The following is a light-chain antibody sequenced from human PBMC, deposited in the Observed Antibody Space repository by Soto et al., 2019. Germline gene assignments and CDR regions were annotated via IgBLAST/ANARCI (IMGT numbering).Light chain of an antibody. CDR2: GAS. CDR1: QSVSSN. J-gene: IGKJ3*01. CDR3: KKYNNGPPSGT. Sequence: EIVMTQSPATLSVSPGERATLSCRASQSVSSNLAWYQQKPGQAPRLLIYGASTRATGIPARFSGSGSGTEFPLTISSLQSEDFAFYYCKKYNNGPPSGTFGPGTKVDIK. V-gene: IGKV3-15*01.